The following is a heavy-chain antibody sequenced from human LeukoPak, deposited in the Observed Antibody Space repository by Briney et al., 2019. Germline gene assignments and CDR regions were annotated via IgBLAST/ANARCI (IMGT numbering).Heavy chain of an antibody. V-gene: IGHV3-15*01. J-gene: IGHJ4*02. CDR3: TTVGTAMAEYYFDY. Sequence: GGSLRLSCAASGFTFSNAWMSWVRQAPGKGLEWVGRIKSKTVGGTIDYAALVKGRFTISRDDSKNTLYLQMNSLKTEDTAVYYCTTVGTAMAEYYFDYWGQGTLVTVSS. CDR2: IKSKTVGGTI. CDR1: GFTFSNAW. D-gene: IGHD5-18*01.